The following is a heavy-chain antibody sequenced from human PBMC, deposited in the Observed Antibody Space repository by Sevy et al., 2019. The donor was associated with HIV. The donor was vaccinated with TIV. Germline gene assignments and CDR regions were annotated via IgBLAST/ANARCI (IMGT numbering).Heavy chain of an antibody. J-gene: IGHJ6*02. CDR3: AREGGYTDQGMDV. CDR1: GFSFNNYD. D-gene: IGHD5-12*01. V-gene: IGHV3-48*01. CDR2: ISSSSSHI. Sequence: GESLKISCAASGFSFNNYDMNWVRQAPGKGLEWISYISSSSSHIYDADSVKGRFTISRDNANNSLSVQMNSLRAEDTAVYYCAREGGYTDQGMDVWGQGTTVTVSS.